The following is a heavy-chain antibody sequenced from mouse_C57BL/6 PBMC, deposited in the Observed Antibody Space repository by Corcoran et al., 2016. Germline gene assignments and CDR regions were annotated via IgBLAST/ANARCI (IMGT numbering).Heavy chain of an antibody. V-gene: IGHV1-81*01. J-gene: IGHJ1*03. CDR3: ARGTGEYFDV. Sequence: QVQLQQSGAELARPGASVKLSCKASGYTFTSYGISWVKQRTGQGLEWIGEIYPRSGNTYYNEKFKGKATLTADKSSSTAYMELRSLTSEDSAVYFCARGTGEYFDVWGTGTTVTVSS. CDR1: GYTFTSYG. D-gene: IGHD4-1*01. CDR2: IYPRSGNT.